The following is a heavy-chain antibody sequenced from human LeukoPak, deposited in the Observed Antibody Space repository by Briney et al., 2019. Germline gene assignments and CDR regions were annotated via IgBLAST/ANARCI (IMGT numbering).Heavy chain of an antibody. CDR3: TKDPNGDYVGAFDP. V-gene: IGHV3-23*01. CDR2: ITAGHYPT. Sequence: PGGSLRLSCAASGFSFSSFAMTWVRQAPGKGLEWVSSITAGHYPTYNTDSVKGRFTISRGNSKNTLYLQMNSLRADDTAVYYCTKDPNGDYVGAFDPWGQGTLVTVSS. CDR1: GFSFSSFA. J-gene: IGHJ5*02. D-gene: IGHD4-17*01.